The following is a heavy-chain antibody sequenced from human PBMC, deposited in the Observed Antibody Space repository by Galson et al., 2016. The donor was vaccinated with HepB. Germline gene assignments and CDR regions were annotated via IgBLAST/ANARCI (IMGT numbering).Heavy chain of an antibody. Sequence: SLRLSCAASGFTFSSYGMHWVRQAPGRGLEWVTVISYDGSNKYYGETVKGRFPVSRDNTKNTLFLQMNILRAEDTAVYYCAKDKKAFGYCSGGSCYSGGMDVWGQGTTVTFSS. V-gene: IGHV3-30*18. CDR2: ISYDGSNK. D-gene: IGHD2-15*01. J-gene: IGHJ6*02. CDR3: AKDKKAFGYCSGGSCYSGGMDV. CDR1: GFTFSSYG.